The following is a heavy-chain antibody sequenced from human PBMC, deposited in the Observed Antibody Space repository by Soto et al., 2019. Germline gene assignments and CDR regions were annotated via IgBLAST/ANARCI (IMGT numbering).Heavy chain of an antibody. J-gene: IGHJ3*02. D-gene: IGHD3-9*01. Sequence: ASLKVSCKSSGYTFTSYAMNWVRQAPGQGLEWMGWINTNTGNPTYAQGFTGRFVFSLDTSVSTAYLQICSLKAEDTAVYYCARDWEYYDILTGPPQGAFDIWGQGTMVTVSS. CDR3: ARDWEYYDILTGPPQGAFDI. CDR2: INTNTGNP. V-gene: IGHV7-4-1*01. CDR1: GYTFTSYA.